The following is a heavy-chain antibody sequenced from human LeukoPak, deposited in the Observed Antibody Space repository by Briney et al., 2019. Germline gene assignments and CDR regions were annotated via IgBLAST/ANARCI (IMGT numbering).Heavy chain of an antibody. J-gene: IGHJ4*02. D-gene: IGHD5-24*01. CDR3: ARERDGRFFDY. Sequence: TWGSLRLSCAVSGLTFRSYWLSWFRQAPGNGREWVANINQDGSEKYFLDTVRGRFTISRDNAKNSLALQMNTLRAEDTAVYYCARERDGRFFDYWGQGTLVTVSS. CDR1: GLTFRSYW. CDR2: INQDGSEK. V-gene: IGHV3-7*01.